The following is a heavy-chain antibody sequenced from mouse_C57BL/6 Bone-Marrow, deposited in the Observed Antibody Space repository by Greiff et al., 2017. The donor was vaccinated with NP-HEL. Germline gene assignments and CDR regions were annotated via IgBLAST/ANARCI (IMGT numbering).Heavy chain of an antibody. J-gene: IGHJ1*03. CDR2: INPYNGGT. CDR1: GYTFTDYY. Sequence: VQLQQSGPVLVKPGASVKMSCKASGYTFTDYYMNWVKQSHGKSLEWIGVINPYNGGTSYNQKFKGKATLTVDKSSSTAYMELNSLTSEDSAVYYCARPPLLLRSFWYFDVWGTGTTVTVSS. V-gene: IGHV1-19*01. D-gene: IGHD1-1*01. CDR3: ARPPLLLRSFWYFDV.